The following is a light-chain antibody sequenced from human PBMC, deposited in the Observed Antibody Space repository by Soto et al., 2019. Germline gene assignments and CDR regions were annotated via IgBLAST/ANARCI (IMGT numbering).Light chain of an antibody. CDR3: EPSENCWR. CDR1: QSISSW. V-gene: IGKV1-5*01. Sequence: DIQMTKYPSTLSATSGDRFTITCRASQSISSWLAWYQHKPGKAPKLLIYDASNLDSGVPSRFSGSGSGTEFSLTIINLQPDDFATYYCEPSENCWRFAQGANV. J-gene: IGKJ1*01. CDR2: DAS.